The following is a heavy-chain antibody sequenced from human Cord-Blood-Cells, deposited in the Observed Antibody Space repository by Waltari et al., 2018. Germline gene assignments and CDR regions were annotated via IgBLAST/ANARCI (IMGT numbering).Heavy chain of an antibody. Sequence: QLQLQESGPGLVKPSETLSLTCTVPGGSISSSSYYWGWIRQPPGKGLEWFGSIYYSGSTYYNPSLKSRVTISVDTSKNQFSLKLSSVTAADTAVYYCARGDYDFWSGYYDYWGQGTLVTVSS. CDR1: GGSISSSSYY. CDR3: ARGDYDFWSGYYDY. CDR2: IYYSGST. J-gene: IGHJ4*02. D-gene: IGHD3-3*01. V-gene: IGHV4-39*01.